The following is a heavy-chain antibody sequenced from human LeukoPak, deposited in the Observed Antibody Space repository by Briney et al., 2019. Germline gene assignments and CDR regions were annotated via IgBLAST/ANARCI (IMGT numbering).Heavy chain of an antibody. J-gene: IGHJ5*02. CDR1: GGSISSGDYY. D-gene: IGHD5-18*01. CDR3: AGGGIQLWSNWFDP. V-gene: IGHV4-30-4*01. Sequence: SQTLSLTCTVSGGSISSGDYYWSWIRQPPGKGLEWIGYIYYSGSTYYNPSLKSRVTISVDTSKNQFSLKLSSVTAADTAVYYCAGGGIQLWSNWFDPWGQGTLVTVSS. CDR2: IYYSGST.